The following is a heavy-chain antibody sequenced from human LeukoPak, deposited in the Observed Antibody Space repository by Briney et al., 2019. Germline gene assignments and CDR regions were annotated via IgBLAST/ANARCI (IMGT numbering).Heavy chain of an antibody. CDR3: MTELLGY. Sequence: GGSLRLSCAASGFTFSNNWMTWVRQAPGRGLEFVANIRGDGNEKYYMDSMKGRLTISRDNAKNSLFLQMSGLRAEDTAVYYCMTELLGYRGQGTLVTVSS. CDR2: IRGDGNEK. V-gene: IGHV3-7*03. D-gene: IGHD1-14*01. J-gene: IGHJ4*02. CDR1: GFTFSNNW.